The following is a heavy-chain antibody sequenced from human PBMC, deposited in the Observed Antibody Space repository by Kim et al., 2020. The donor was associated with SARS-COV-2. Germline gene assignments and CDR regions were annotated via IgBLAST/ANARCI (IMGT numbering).Heavy chain of an antibody. CDR3: AKAYYYDSSGYYPSFDY. CDR2: ISSSGGNT. V-gene: IGHV3-23*01. Sequence: GGSLRLSCAASGFTFSSYAMSWVRQAPGKGLEWVSSISSSGGNTYYADSVKGRFTISRDNSKNTLYLQMNSLRAEDTAVYYCAKAYYYDSSGYYPSFDYWGQGTLVTVSS. D-gene: IGHD3-22*01. CDR1: GFTFSSYA. J-gene: IGHJ4*02.